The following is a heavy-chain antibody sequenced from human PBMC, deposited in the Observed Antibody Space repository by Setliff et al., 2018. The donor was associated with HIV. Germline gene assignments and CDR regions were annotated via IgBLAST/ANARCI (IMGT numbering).Heavy chain of an antibody. J-gene: IGHJ4*02. Sequence: PSETLSLTCAVSGGSFTGYYWSWIRQTPGKGLEWIAEINHSGNTNYNPSLKSRVTISVDTSKNQFSLKLRSVTAADTAVYYCARVGHTGAYSDYWGQGISVTVSS. CDR1: GGSFTGYY. V-gene: IGHV4-34*01. CDR3: ARVGHTGAYSDY. CDR2: INHSGNT. D-gene: IGHD2-2*02.